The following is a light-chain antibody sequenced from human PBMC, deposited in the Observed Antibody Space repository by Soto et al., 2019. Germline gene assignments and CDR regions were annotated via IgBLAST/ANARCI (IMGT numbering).Light chain of an antibody. CDR3: AAWDDSLNGWV. CDR2: SNN. CDR1: RSNIGGNT. V-gene: IGLV1-44*01. Sequence: QSVLTQPPSASGTPGQRVTMSCSGSRSNIGGNTVNWYQQLPGTAPKLLIYSNNQRSSGVPDRISGSKSGTSASLAISGLQSEDEADYHCAAWDDSLNGWVFGGGTKLTVL. J-gene: IGLJ3*02.